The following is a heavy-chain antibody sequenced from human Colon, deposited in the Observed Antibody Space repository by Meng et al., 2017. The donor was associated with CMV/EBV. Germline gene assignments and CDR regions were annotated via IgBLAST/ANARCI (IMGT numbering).Heavy chain of an antibody. CDR2: INPNTGGT. V-gene: IGHV1-2*02. CDR3: ARDTPEYSDSSGYPTLAY. Sequence: ASVKVSCKASGYTFTSYDIHWVRQATGQGLEWMGWINPNTGGTKYAQKFQGRVALTRDTSTSTAYMDLTRLTSDDTAIYYCARDTPEYSDSSGYPTLAYWGQGTLVTVSS. CDR1: GYTFTSYD. D-gene: IGHD3-22*01. J-gene: IGHJ4*02.